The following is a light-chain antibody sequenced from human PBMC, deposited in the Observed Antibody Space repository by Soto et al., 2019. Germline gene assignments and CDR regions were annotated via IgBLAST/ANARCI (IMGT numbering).Light chain of an antibody. CDR1: QSVSTN. J-gene: IGKJ1*01. V-gene: IGKV3-15*01. CDR3: QQYNNWPRT. Sequence: EIVMTESPSTLAVSPGERATLSCRASQSVSTNLAWYQQKPGQAPRLLIYGASTRATSIPARFSGSGSETEFTLTISSLQSEDFTVYYCQQYNNWPRTFGQGTKVDIK. CDR2: GAS.